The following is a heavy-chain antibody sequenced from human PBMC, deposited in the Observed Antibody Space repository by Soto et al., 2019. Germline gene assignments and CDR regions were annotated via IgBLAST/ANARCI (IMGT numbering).Heavy chain of an antibody. Sequence: PGESRKISCKGSGYSFTSYWIAWVRQMPGKGLEWLGIIYPGDLDTRYTSSFQGHVIISADKSSSTVYLQWSSLKASDTAMYYCARSIAVTGTYFSGLDVWGQGTPVTVSS. V-gene: IGHV5-51*01. CDR3: ARSIAVTGTYFSGLDV. J-gene: IGHJ6*02. CDR2: IYPGDLDT. CDR1: GYSFTSYW. D-gene: IGHD6-19*01.